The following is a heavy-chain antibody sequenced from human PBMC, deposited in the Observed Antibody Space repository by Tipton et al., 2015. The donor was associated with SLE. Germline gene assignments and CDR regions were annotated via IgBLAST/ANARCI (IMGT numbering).Heavy chain of an antibody. CDR1: GGSFSGYY. CDR2: INHSGSP. V-gene: IGHV4-34*10. Sequence: TLSLTCAVYGGSFSGYYYWTWIRQRPGKGLEWIGEINHSGSPNSNPSLKSRLTMSVDTSKSQFSLKLSSVTTADTAVYYCARWGAQLGTDNWFDPWGQGTLVTVSS. D-gene: IGHD1-14*01. J-gene: IGHJ5*02. CDR3: ARWGAQLGTDNWFDP.